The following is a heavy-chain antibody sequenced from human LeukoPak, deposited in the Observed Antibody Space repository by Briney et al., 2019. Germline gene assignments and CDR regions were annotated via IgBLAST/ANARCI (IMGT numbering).Heavy chain of an antibody. Sequence: GGSLRLSCSASGFIFSDYSMHWVRRAPGKGLEHVSAISSNGGSTYYTDSVRGRFTMSRDNSKNSLYLQMSSLRAEDTAVYYCVKVHYDFWRGILGDFDYWGQGTLVTISS. V-gene: IGHV3-64D*09. CDR3: VKVHYDFWRGILGDFDY. CDR1: GFIFSDYS. D-gene: IGHD3-3*01. CDR2: ISSNGGST. J-gene: IGHJ4*02.